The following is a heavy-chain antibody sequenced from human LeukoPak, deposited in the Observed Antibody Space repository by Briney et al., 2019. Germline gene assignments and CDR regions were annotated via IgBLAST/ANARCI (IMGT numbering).Heavy chain of an antibody. V-gene: IGHV3-7*03. CDR3: ARDVDTNF. D-gene: IGHD2-21*01. CDR1: GFISSNFW. J-gene: IGHJ4*02. Sequence: GGSLRLSCVASGFISSNFWMTWVRQAPGKGLEWVANIRQDGSEKYYVDSVKGRFTISRDNAKNSLYLQLSSLRGGDTAVYYCARDVDTNFWGQGTLVTVSS. CDR2: IRQDGSEK.